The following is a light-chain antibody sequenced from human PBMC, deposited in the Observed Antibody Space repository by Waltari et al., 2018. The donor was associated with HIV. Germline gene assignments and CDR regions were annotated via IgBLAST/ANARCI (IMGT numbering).Light chain of an antibody. Sequence: DIQTTQSPSSLSASVGDRVTITCQASQDISNYLNWYQQKPGKAPKLLIYDASNLETGVPSRFSGSGSGTDFTFTISSLQPEDIGTYYCQQYDNLPLTFGGGTKVEIK. CDR2: DAS. J-gene: IGKJ4*01. CDR3: QQYDNLPLT. CDR1: QDISNY. V-gene: IGKV1-33*01.